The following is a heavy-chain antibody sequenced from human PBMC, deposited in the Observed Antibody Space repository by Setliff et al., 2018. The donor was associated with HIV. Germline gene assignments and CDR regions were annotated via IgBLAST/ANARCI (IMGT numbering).Heavy chain of an antibody. D-gene: IGHD2-2*01. CDR1: GASISCNNW. J-gene: IGHJ4*02. Sequence: SETLSLTCAVSGASISCNNWWTWVRQPPGRGLEWIGEIHYSGSTNYNSSLKSRVTISVDKSRSQFSLKVNSVTAADTAVYYCAREVPARQHFDFWGQGTLVTVSS. V-gene: IGHV4-4*02. CDR3: AREVPARQHFDF. CDR2: IHYSGST.